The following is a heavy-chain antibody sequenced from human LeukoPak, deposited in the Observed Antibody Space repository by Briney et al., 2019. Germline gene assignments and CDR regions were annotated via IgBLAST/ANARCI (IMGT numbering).Heavy chain of an antibody. CDR2: IIPIFGTA. D-gene: IGHD3-3*01. V-gene: IGHV1-69*13. CDR3: ATPVQFLAHYGMDV. Sequence: GASVKVSCKASGGTFSSYAISWVRQAPGQGLEWMGGIIPIFGTANYAQKFRGRVTITADESTSTAYMELSNLRSEDTAVYYCATPVQFLAHYGMDVWGQGTTVTVSS. CDR1: GGTFSSYA. J-gene: IGHJ6*02.